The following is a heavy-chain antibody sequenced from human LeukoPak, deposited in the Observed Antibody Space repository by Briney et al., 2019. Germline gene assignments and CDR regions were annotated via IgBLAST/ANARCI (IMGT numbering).Heavy chain of an antibody. J-gene: IGHJ4*02. CDR3: TRHSGEGGFDY. V-gene: IGHV3-73*01. CDR2: IRSKANSYAT. D-gene: IGHD1-26*01. CDR1: GFTFSGSA. Sequence: GGSLRLSCAASGFTFSGSAMHWVRQASGRGLEWVGRIRSKANSYATAYAASVTGRFTIFRDDSRNTTYLQMNSLKTEDTAVYYCTRHSGEGGFDYWGQGTLVTVSS.